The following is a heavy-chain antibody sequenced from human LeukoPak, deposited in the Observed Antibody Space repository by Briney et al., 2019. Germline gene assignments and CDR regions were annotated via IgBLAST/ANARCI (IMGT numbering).Heavy chain of an antibody. J-gene: IGHJ6*03. V-gene: IGHV4-34*01. Sequence: PSETLSLTCAVFGESLSGRYWTWIRQPPGKGLEWIGGINHRGIGNYNASLKSRVTISGDKSNNRFSLTLPSLTATDTAVYFCARGHPLPGRCVSRYYYNYSMDVSGNGTTVTASS. CDR1: GESLSGRY. CDR2: INHRGIG. CDR3: ARGHPLPGRCVSRYYYNYSMDV. D-gene: IGHD2-21*01.